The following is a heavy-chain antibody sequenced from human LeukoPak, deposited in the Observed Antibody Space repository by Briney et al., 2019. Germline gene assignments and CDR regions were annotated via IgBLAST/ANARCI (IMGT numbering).Heavy chain of an antibody. CDR1: GYTFTSYG. V-gene: IGHV1-18*01. CDR3: ARDMKLVHYYYYGMDV. Sequence: ASVKVSCKASGYTFTSYGISWVRQAPGQGLEWMGWISAYNGNTNYAQKLQGRVTMTTDTSTSTAYMELRSLRSDDTAVYYRARDMKLVHYYYYGMDVWGQGTTVTVSS. CDR2: ISAYNGNT. D-gene: IGHD6-13*01. J-gene: IGHJ6*02.